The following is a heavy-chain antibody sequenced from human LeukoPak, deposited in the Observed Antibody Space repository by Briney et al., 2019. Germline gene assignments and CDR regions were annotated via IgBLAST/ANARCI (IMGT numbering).Heavy chain of an antibody. CDR3: ARDRGYSSFDY. V-gene: IGHV3-7*01. CDR1: GFNFRAYW. D-gene: IGHD3-22*01. J-gene: IGHJ4*02. Sequence: PGGSLRLSCTTSGFNFRAYWMSWVRQAPGKGLEWVANIKQDGSEKYYVDSVKGRFTISRDNAKNSLYLQMNSLRAEDTAVYYCARDRGYSSFDYWGQGTLVTVSA. CDR2: IKQDGSEK.